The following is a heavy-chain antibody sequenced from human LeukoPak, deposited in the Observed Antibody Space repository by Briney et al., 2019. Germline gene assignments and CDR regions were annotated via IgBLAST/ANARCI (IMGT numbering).Heavy chain of an antibody. Sequence: PGGSLRLSCAASGFTFSNYNMNWVRHAPGKGLEWVSSITSSSSYISYADSLKGRFTISRDNAKNSLYLQMNSLRAEDTAVYYCARDPIKVWYFDLWGRGTLVTVSS. D-gene: IGHD5-12*01. V-gene: IGHV3-21*04. J-gene: IGHJ2*01. CDR1: GFTFSNYN. CDR3: ARDPIKVWYFDL. CDR2: ITSSSSYI.